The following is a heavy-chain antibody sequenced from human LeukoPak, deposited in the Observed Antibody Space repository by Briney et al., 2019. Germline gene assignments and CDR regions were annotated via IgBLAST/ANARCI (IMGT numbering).Heavy chain of an antibody. CDR2: IYYSGST. V-gene: IGHV4-39*07. CDR1: GDSMSGSSYY. D-gene: IGHD5-18*01. J-gene: IGHJ4*02. Sequence: RSSGTLSLTCSVSGDSMSGSSYYWGWLRQPPGKGLEWIGSIYYSGSTYYNPSLKSRVTISVDTSKNQFSLKLSSVTAADTAVYYCARGGGYSYGYLVYWGQGTLVTVSS. CDR3: ARGGGYSYGYLVY.